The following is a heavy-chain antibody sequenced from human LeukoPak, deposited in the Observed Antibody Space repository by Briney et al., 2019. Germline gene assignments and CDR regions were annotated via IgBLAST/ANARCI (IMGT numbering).Heavy chain of an antibody. V-gene: IGHV4-34*01. CDR3: ARTNNYDSSGYPS. D-gene: IGHD3-22*01. J-gene: IGHJ5*02. CDR1: GGSFSGYY. CDR2: INHSGST. Sequence: SETLSLTCAVYGGSFSGYYWSWNRQPPGKGLEWIGEINHSGSTNYNPSLKSRVTISVDTSKNQFSLKLSSVTAADTAVYYCARTNNYDSSGYPSWGRGTLVTVSS.